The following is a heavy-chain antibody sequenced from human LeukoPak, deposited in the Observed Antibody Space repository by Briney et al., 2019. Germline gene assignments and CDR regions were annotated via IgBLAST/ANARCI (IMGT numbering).Heavy chain of an antibody. CDR1: GYTFTSYG. D-gene: IGHD3-3*01. Sequence: ASVKVSCKASGYTFTSYGISWVRQAPGQGLEWMGWISAYNGNTNYAQKLQGRVTMTTDTSTSTAYMELRSLRSGDTAVYYCARLRDGTTIFGVEFNWFDPWGQGTLVTVSS. CDR3: ARLRDGTTIFGVEFNWFDP. J-gene: IGHJ5*02. V-gene: IGHV1-18*01. CDR2: ISAYNGNT.